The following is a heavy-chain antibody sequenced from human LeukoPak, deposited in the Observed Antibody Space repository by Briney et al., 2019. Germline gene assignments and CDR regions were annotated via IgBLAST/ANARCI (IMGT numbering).Heavy chain of an antibody. CDR3: ARGRDYYDRSGYPTYNWFDS. J-gene: IGHJ5*01. D-gene: IGHD3-22*01. CDR1: GFTFSSYA. Sequence: SGGSLRLSCAASGFTFSSYAMSWVRQAPGKGLEWVSAISGSGGSTYYADSVKGRFTLSRDNARNSLYLQMNSLRVQDTAVYYCARGRDYYDRSGYPTYNWFDSWGQGTLVTVSS. CDR2: ISGSGGST. V-gene: IGHV3-23*01.